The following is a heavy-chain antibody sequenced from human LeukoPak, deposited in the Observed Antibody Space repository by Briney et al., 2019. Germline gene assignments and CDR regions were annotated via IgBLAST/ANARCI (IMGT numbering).Heavy chain of an antibody. V-gene: IGHV4-34*01. CDR1: GGSFNDDY. J-gene: IGHJ2*01. CDR2: INDSGII. CDR3: ARGGTYIYWYFDL. D-gene: IGHD3-10*01. Sequence: SETLSLTCAVSGGSFNDDYWNWIRQSPGRGLEWIGEINDSGIINYNPSLKSRATISIDTSKNQFSLKLTSVTAADTAVYYCARGGTYIYWYFDLWGRGILVTVSS.